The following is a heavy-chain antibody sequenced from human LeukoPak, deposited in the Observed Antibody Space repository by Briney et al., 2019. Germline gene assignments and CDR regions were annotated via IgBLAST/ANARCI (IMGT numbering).Heavy chain of an antibody. Sequence: PSETLSLTCTVSGGSISSGDYYWSWVRQPAGKGLEWIGRIYSSGSTRYNPSLQFNPSLKSRVTISKDTSRNQFSLNLNSVTAAHTAIYYCARDRQEAAMRVSSFEYWGQGTPVTVSS. CDR3: ARDRQEAAMRVSSFEY. CDR1: GGSISSGDYY. V-gene: IGHV4-61*02. D-gene: IGHD2-2*01. CDR2: IYSSGSTRYNPSL. J-gene: IGHJ4*02.